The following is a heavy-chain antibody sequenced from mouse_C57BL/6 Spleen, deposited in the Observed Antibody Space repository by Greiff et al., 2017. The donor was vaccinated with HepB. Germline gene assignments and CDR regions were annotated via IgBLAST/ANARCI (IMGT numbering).Heavy chain of an antibody. V-gene: IGHV1-69*01. J-gene: IGHJ2*01. D-gene: IGHD1-1*01. Sequence: QVQLQQPGAELVMPGASVKLSCKASGYTFTSYWMHWVKQRPGQGLEWIGEIDPSDSYTNYNQKLKGKSTLTVDKSSRTAYIQLSSLTSEDSAVYYCAGRYNSSSSSFDYWGQGTTRTVSS. CDR1: GYTFTSYW. CDR3: AGRYNSSSSSFDY. CDR2: IDPSDSYT.